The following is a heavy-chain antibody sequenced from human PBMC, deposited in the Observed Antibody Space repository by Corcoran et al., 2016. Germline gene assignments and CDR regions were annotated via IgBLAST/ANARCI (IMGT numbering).Heavy chain of an antibody. J-gene: IGHJ4*02. CDR2: IYYSGST. CDR3: ARDALPTYYFDY. CDR1: GGSISSGGWY. Sequence: QVQLQESGPGLVKPSQTLSLTCTVYGGSISSGGWYWSWIRQHPGKGRDWIGYIYYSGSTYYNPSRKSRVTISVDTSNNQFYLELSSVTGADTAVYYCARDALPTYYFDYWGQATLVTVSS. V-gene: IGHV4-31*03.